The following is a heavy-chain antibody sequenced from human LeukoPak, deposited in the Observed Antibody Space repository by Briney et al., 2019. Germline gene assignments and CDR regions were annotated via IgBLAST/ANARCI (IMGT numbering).Heavy chain of an antibody. D-gene: IGHD5-18*01. CDR3: ARAMTSRTWIQLWAPGYYYYYMDV. Sequence: GGSLRLSCAASGFTFSSYSMTWVRQAPGKGLEWVSYISSSGSTIYYADSVKGRFTISRDNAKNSLYLQMNSLTAEDTAVYYCARAMTSRTWIQLWAPGYYYYYMDVWGKGTTVTVSS. CDR2: ISSSGSTI. CDR1: GFTFSSYS. J-gene: IGHJ6*03. V-gene: IGHV3-48*04.